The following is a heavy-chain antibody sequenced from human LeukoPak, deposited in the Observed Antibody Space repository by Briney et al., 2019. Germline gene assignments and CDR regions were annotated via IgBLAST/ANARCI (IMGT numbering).Heavy chain of an antibody. Sequence: GGSLRLSRAASGFSFMNAWMIWVRQAPGKGLEWVGRIKNNADGGTPDYAAPARGRFTISRDDSKNTLYLQMNSLKTEDTAVYYCTTFYHEYSPYWGRGTLVTVSS. CDR1: GFSFMNAW. V-gene: IGHV3-15*01. CDR3: TTFYHEYSPY. J-gene: IGHJ4*02. CDR2: IKNNADGGTP. D-gene: IGHD2/OR15-2a*01.